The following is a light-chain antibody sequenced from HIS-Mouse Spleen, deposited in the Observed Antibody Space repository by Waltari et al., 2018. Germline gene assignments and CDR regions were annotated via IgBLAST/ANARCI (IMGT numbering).Light chain of an antibody. CDR3: MQGTHWPPVYT. Sequence: EIVLTQSPGTLSLSPGERATLSCRASQSVSSSYLAWYQQKPGQAPRLLIYGASSRATGIPDRFSGSGSGTDFTLKISRVEAEDVGVYYCMQGTHWPPVYTFGQGTKLEIK. V-gene: IGKV3D-20*02. J-gene: IGKJ2*01. CDR2: GAS. CDR1: QSVSSSY.